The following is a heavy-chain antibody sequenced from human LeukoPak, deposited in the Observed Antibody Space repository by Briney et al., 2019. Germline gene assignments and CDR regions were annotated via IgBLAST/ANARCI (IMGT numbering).Heavy chain of an antibody. D-gene: IGHD6-13*01. CDR3: ARGAPYSSRFDP. J-gene: IGHJ5*02. V-gene: IGHV4-34*01. Sequence: SETLSPTCAVYGGSFSGYYWSWIRQPPGKGLEWIGEINHSGSTNYNPSLKSRVTISVDTSKNQFSLKLSSVTAADTAVYYCARGAPYSSRFDPWGQGTLVTVSS. CDR1: GGSFSGYY. CDR2: INHSGST.